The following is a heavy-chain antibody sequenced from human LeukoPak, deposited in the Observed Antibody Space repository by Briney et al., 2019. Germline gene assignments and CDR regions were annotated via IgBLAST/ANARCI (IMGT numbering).Heavy chain of an antibody. CDR3: ARRPTRGGAHFDY. D-gene: IGHD3-10*01. V-gene: IGHV4-39*01. CDR2: IYYSGST. Sequence: SETLSLTCTVSGGSISSSSYYWGWIRQPPGKGLEWIGSIYYSGSTYYNPSLKSRVTISVDTSKNQFSLKLSSVTAADTAVYYCARRPTRGGAHFDYWGQGTLVTVSS. J-gene: IGHJ4*02. CDR1: GGSISSSSYY.